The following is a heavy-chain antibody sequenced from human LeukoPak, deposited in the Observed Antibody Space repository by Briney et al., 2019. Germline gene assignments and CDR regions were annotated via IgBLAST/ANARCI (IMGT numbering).Heavy chain of an antibody. J-gene: IGHJ4*02. CDR3: ARMYYYDSSGYTVDY. Sequence: GSSVKVSCKASGGTFSSSAISWVRQAPGQGLEWMGGIIPIFGTANYAQKFQGRVTITADESTSTAYMELSSLRSEDTAVYYCARMYYYDSSGYTVDYWGQGTLVTVSS. CDR1: GGTFSSSA. V-gene: IGHV1-69*01. CDR2: IIPIFGTA. D-gene: IGHD3-22*01.